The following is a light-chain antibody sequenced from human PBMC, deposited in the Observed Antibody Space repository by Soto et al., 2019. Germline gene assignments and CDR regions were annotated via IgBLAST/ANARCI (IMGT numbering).Light chain of an antibody. J-gene: IGLJ1*01. CDR2: YDN. Sequence: QSFGTQPPSVSEAPRQRVTISCSGSSSNIGNNAVNWYQQLPGQAPKIVIYYDNLLTSGVSDRFSGSKSGISASLAISDLQSDDEADYYCASWDDSLNAYVFGPGTKVTVL. CDR3: ASWDDSLNAYV. V-gene: IGLV1-36*01. CDR1: SSNIGNNA.